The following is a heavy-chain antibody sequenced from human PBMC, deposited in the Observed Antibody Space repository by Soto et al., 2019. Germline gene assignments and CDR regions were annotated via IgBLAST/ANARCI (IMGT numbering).Heavy chain of an antibody. CDR3: AKGLALMADH. D-gene: IGHD2-21*01. V-gene: IGHV3-30*18. Sequence: PGGSLRLSCTDSGFSFKTYVMDWVRQAPGKGLEWVARILYDGSKEYYADPVKGRFTISRDNSKNTLYLQMDRLRVEDTAVYFCAKGLALMADHWGQGTPVTVSS. CDR1: GFSFKTYV. J-gene: IGHJ4*02. CDR2: ILYDGSKE.